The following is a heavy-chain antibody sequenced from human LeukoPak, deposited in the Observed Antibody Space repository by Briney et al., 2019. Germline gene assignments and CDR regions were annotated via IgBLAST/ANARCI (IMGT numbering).Heavy chain of an antibody. CDR1: GFTFSTYA. CDR3: AREHDQGTFDP. D-gene: IGHD1-1*01. Sequence: GGSLRLSCAASGFTFSTYAMNWVRQAPGKGLEWVAVISYDGRQNYYADSVKGRFTISRDNSKNTLYLQMNSLRAEDTAVYYCAREHDQGTFDPWGQGTLVTVSS. CDR2: ISYDGRQN. V-gene: IGHV3-30*04. J-gene: IGHJ5*02.